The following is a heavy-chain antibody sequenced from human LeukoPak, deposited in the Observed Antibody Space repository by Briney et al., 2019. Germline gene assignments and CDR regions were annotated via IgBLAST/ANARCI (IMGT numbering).Heavy chain of an antibody. V-gene: IGHV4-59*01. CDR1: GGSISSYY. CDR3: ARIAAAGSEGSGYYYYYMDV. D-gene: IGHD6-13*01. Sequence: SETLSLTCTVSGGSISSYYWSWIRQPPGKGLEWIGYIYYSGSTNYNPSLRSRVTISVDTSKNQFSLKLSSVTAADTAVYYCARIAAAGSEGSGYYYYYMDVWGKGTTVTVSS. CDR2: IYYSGST. J-gene: IGHJ6*03.